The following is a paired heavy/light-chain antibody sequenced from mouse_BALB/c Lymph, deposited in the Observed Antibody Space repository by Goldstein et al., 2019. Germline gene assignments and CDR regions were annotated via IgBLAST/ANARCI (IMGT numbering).Heavy chain of an antibody. CDR2: IRLKSNNYAT. V-gene: IGHV6-6*02. D-gene: IGHD1-1*01. CDR1: GFTFSNYW. Sequence: EVKLEESGGGLVQPGGSMKLSCVASGFTFSNYWMNWVRQSPEKGLEWVAEIRLKSNNYATHYAESVKGRFTISRDDSKSSVYLQMNNLRAEDTGIYYCTVVADYFDYWGQGTTLTVSS. J-gene: IGHJ2*01. CDR3: TVVADYFDY.
Light chain of an antibody. CDR1: QSLLNSRTRKNY. CDR2: WAS. V-gene: IGKV8-21*01. Sequence: DIVMSQSPSSLAVSAGEKVTMSCKSSQSLLNSRTRKNYLAWYQQKPGQSPKLLIYWASTRESGVPDRFTGSGSGTDFTLTISSVQAEDLAVYYCKQSYNLWTFGGGTKLEIK. J-gene: IGKJ1*01. CDR3: KQSYNLWT.